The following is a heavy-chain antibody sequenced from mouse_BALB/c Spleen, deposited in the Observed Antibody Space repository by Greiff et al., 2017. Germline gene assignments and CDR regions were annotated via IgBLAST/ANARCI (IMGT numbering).Heavy chain of an antibody. V-gene: IGHV1-9*01. Sequence: QVQLKQSGAELMKPGASVKISCKATGYTFSSYWIEWVKQRPGHGLEWIGEILPGSGSTNYNEKFKGKATFTADTSSNTAYMQLSSLTSEDSAVYYCARWDGYDGDAMDYWGQGTSVTVSS. D-gene: IGHD2-2*01. CDR3: ARWDGYDGDAMDY. CDR2: ILPGSGST. J-gene: IGHJ4*01. CDR1: GYTFSSYW.